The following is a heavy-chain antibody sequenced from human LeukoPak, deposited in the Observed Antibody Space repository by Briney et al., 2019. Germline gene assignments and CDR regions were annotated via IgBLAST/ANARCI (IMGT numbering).Heavy chain of an antibody. CDR1: GYTFTSYY. Sequence: SVKVSCKASGYTFTSYYMHWVRQAPGQGLEWMGGIIPIFGTANYAQKFQGRVTITADESTSTAYMELSSLRSEDTAVYYCARAGHYDILTGYYNPPDYWGQGTLVTVSS. D-gene: IGHD3-9*01. V-gene: IGHV1-69*13. J-gene: IGHJ4*02. CDR3: ARAGHYDILTGYYNPPDY. CDR2: IIPIFGTA.